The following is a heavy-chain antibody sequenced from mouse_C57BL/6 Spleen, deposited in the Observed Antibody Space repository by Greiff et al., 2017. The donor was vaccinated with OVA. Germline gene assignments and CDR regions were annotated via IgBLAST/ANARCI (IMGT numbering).Heavy chain of an antibody. D-gene: IGHD4-1*01. CDR3: ANTGEGFAY. V-gene: IGHV2-5*01. CDR2: IWRGGST. CDR1: GFSLTSYG. Sequence: VQLVESGPGLVQPSQSLSITCTASGFSLTSYGVHWVRQSPGKGLEWLGVIWRGGSTAYNAAFMSRLSITKDNSKSQVFFKMNSLQADDTAIYDCANTGEGFAYWGQGTLVTVSA. J-gene: IGHJ3*01.